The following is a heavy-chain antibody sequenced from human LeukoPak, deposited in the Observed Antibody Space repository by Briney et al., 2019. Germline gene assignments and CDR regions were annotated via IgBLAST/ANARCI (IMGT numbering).Heavy chain of an antibody. D-gene: IGHD1-14*01. CDR2: MNPNTGNT. Sequence: ASVKVSCKASGHSFTSYDINWVRQDTGQGLEWIGYMNPNTGNTGYAQKFQGRVTLTRDTSISTAYMELSSLTSEDTAVYYCATTLRNNPPWGQGTLVTVSS. J-gene: IGHJ5*02. V-gene: IGHV1-8*01. CDR3: ATTLRNNPP. CDR1: GHSFTSYD.